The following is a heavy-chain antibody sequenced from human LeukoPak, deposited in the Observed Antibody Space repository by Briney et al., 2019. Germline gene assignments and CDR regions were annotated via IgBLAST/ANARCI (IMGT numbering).Heavy chain of an antibody. CDR3: ARRLGAAEWFDP. J-gene: IGHJ5*02. CDR2: ILDSTSN. D-gene: IGHD6-25*01. Sequence: PSETLSLTCTVSGGSIRSGVYYWGWIRQPPGKGLEWIGNILDSTSNIYNPSLESRVTISVDTFKNQFSLKLSAVTAADTAVYYCARRLGAAEWFDPWGQGILVTVSS. CDR1: GGSIRSGVYY. V-gene: IGHV4-39*01.